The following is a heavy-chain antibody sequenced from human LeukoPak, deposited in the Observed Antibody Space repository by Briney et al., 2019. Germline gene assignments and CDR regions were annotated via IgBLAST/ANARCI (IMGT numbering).Heavy chain of an antibody. Sequence: ETLSLTCTVSGASFSNYYWSWIRQPPGKGLEWIGYIYYTGSTDYNPSLKSRVTISADTSKNQFSLKLSSVTAADTAVYYCARGRGSSSWFKRMYNWFDPWGQGTLVTVSS. CDR1: GASFSNYY. J-gene: IGHJ5*02. CDR2: IYYTGST. V-gene: IGHV4-59*12. D-gene: IGHD6-13*01. CDR3: ARGRGSSSWFKRMYNWFDP.